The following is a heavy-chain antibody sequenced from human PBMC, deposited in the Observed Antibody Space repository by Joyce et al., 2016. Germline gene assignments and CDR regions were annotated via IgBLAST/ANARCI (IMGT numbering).Heavy chain of an antibody. CDR2: FYHNEST. CDR3: ASGFNFKGRSFFDY. CDR1: GASVSSGGYS. D-gene: IGHD3-10*01. V-gene: IGHV4-30-2*01. J-gene: IGHJ4*02. Sequence: QLKLQEPGSGLVKPSQTLSLTCAVSGASVSSGGYSWSWIRQPPGKGLEWIGYFYHNESTYYNPALKSRVTISVDRSKNQFSLKLASVTAADTAVYYCASGFNFKGRSFFDYWGQGALVTVSS.